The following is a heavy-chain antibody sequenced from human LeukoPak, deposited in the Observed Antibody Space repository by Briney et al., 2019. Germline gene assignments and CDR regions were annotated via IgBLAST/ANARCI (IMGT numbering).Heavy chain of an antibody. CDR1: GYTFTGYY. J-gene: IGHJ4*02. CDR2: ISAYNGNT. D-gene: IGHD4-17*01. CDR3: ARITHRDGDHLDY. Sequence: ASVKVSCKASGYTFTGYYMHWVRQAPGQGLEWMGWISAYNGNTNYVQNFQGRATMTTDTSTSTAYMELRSLRSADTAVFYCARITHRDGDHLDYWGQGTLVTVSS. V-gene: IGHV1-18*04.